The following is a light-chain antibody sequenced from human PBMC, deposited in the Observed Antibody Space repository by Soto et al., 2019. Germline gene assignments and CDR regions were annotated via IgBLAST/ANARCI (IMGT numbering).Light chain of an antibody. CDR1: QVISSW. CDR2: AAS. J-gene: IGKJ4*01. Sequence: DIQMTQSPSTVSASVGDRVTIASRNSQVISSWLAWYQQEAGIAPKLLIYAASTLQSGVPSRFSGSGSGTDFTLTISSLLPEDFATYYCQQANSFPLTFGGGTKVEI. V-gene: IGKV1-12*01. CDR3: QQANSFPLT.